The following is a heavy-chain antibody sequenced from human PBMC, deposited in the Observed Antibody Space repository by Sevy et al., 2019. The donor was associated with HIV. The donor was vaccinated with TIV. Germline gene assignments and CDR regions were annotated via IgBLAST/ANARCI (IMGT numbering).Heavy chain of an antibody. V-gene: IGHV3-49*03. CDR1: GFNLGDYV. CDR2: IRSKAYGETS. D-gene: IGHD3-10*01. CDR3: TRAMYYHDSGSYYGMDV. J-gene: IGHJ6*02. Sequence: GGCLRLSCRASGFNLGDYVMSWFRQAPGKGLDWVGFIRSKAYGETSEYAASVKGRVTISREDSKGIAYLQMNRLKNEDTGRYYCTRAMYYHDSGSYYGMDVWGQGTTVTVSS.